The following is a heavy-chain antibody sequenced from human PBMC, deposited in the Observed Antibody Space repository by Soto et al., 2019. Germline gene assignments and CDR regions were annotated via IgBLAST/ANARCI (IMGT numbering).Heavy chain of an antibody. CDR1: GFTFSSFA. Sequence: QVQLAESGGGVVQPGNSLRLSCAASGFTFSSFAIHWVRQAPGKGLEWVATISFDGSNEYYADSVKGRFTISRDNSKRTLSLQMNSLRAEDTAVYYCARDQRYCSGGTCYSGHAFDIWGQGTMVTVSS. J-gene: IGHJ3*02. D-gene: IGHD2-15*01. V-gene: IGHV3-30-3*01. CDR3: ARDQRYCSGGTCYSGHAFDI. CDR2: ISFDGSNE.